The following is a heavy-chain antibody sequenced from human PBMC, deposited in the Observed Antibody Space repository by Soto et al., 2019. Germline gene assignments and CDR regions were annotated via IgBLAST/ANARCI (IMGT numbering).Heavy chain of an antibody. J-gene: IGHJ4*02. CDR3: ARRPFRGAAADY. V-gene: IGHV5-51*01. CDR2: IHPGGSDT. D-gene: IGHD6-25*01. Sequence: GESLKISCNTSGYSFVSFWIGWVRQMPGQGLEWMGVIHPGGSDTRYSPAFEGLVTISADRSTNTAYLQWSSLKASDTAMYYCARRPFRGAAADYWGQGTLVTV. CDR1: GYSFVSFW.